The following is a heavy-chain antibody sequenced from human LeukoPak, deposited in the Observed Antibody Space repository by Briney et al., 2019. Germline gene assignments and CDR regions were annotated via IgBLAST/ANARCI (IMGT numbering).Heavy chain of an antibody. CDR2: ISGSGSTI. Sequence: GGSLRLFCAASGFTFSSYSMNWVRRAPGKGLEGVSYISGSGSTIYYAGSVKGRFTISRDNAKNSLYLQMNSLRDEDTAVYYCARDHSSDWYSRVVTSEYFQHWGQGTLVTVSS. CDR3: ARDHSSDWYSRVVTSEYFQH. J-gene: IGHJ1*01. CDR1: GFTFSSYS. V-gene: IGHV3-48*02. D-gene: IGHD6-19*01.